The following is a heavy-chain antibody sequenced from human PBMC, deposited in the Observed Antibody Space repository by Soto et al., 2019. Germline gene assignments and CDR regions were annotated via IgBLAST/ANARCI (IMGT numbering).Heavy chain of an antibody. Sequence: PSETLSLTCAVYGGSFSGYYWSWIRQPPGKGLEWIGEINHSGSTNYNPSLKSRVTISVDTSKNQFSLKLSSVTAADTAVYYCARRRALLMVYAHRGTFDPWGQGTLVTVSS. V-gene: IGHV4-34*01. CDR1: GGSFSGYY. CDR3: ARRRALLMVYAHRGTFDP. D-gene: IGHD2-8*01. CDR2: INHSGST. J-gene: IGHJ5*02.